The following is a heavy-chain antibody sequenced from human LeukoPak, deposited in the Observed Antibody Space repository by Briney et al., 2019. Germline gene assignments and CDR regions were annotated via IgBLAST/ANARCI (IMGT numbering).Heavy chain of an antibody. CDR2: MYNSETT. V-gene: IGHV4-59*08. CDR1: GGSISDYY. D-gene: IGHD3-9*01. J-gene: IGHJ4*02. Sequence: SETLSLTCTISGGSISDYYWSWIRQPPGKGLEWIAYMYNSETTKYNPSLRSRVTISMDTSKNQFSLKLSSVTAADTASYYCARHILTAGSLEWGQGPLVTVSS. CDR3: ARHILTAGSLE.